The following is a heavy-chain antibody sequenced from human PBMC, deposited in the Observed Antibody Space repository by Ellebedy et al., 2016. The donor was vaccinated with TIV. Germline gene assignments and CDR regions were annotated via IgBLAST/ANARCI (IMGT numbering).Heavy chain of an antibody. J-gene: IGHJ4*02. CDR2: ISDVGGYT. CDR3: AVRGRMFDF. CDR1: GFTFSSYA. Sequence: GESLKISCAASGFTFSSYAMAWVRQAPGKGLAWVSSISDVGGYTYSADSVKGRFTISRDNSKSTLFLQMTCLRAEDTAVYYCAVRGRMFDFWGQGTLVTVSS. D-gene: IGHD2-15*01. V-gene: IGHV3-23*01.